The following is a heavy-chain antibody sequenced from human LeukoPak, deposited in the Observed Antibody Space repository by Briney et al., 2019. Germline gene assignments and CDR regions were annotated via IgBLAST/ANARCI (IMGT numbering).Heavy chain of an antibody. D-gene: IGHD6-13*01. Sequence: GGSLRLSCAASGFTFSSYAMSWVRQAPGKGLEWVSAISGSGGSTYYADSVKGRFTISRDNSKNTLYLQMNSLRAEDTAVYYCARPHSSSWYLGYWGQGTLVTVSS. CDR1: GFTFSSYA. CDR2: ISGSGGST. J-gene: IGHJ4*02. CDR3: ARPHSSSWYLGY. V-gene: IGHV3-23*01.